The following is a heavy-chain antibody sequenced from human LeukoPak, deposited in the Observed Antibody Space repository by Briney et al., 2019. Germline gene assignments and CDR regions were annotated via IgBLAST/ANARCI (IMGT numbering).Heavy chain of an antibody. V-gene: IGHV1-2*02. J-gene: IGHJ4*02. CDR1: GYTFTCYY. Sequence: ASVKVSCKASGYTFTCYYMHWVRQAPGPGLEWMGWINPNSGGTNYAQKFQGRVTMTRDTSISTVYMELSSLRSEDTAVYYCARAFDGSRTGTTIDYWGQGTLVTVSS. D-gene: IGHD1-1*01. CDR3: ARAFDGSRTGTTIDY. CDR2: INPNSGGT.